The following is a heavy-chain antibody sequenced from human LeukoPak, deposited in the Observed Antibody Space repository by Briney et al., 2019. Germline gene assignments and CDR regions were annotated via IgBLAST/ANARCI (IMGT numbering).Heavy chain of an antibody. V-gene: IGHV3-23*01. CDR1: GFTFSSYG. CDR2: ISGSGGST. CDR3: ARADYGDLYYFDY. J-gene: IGHJ4*02. D-gene: IGHD4-17*01. Sequence: GGSLRLSCAASGFTFSSYGMHWVRQAPGKGLEWVSAISGSGGSTYYADSVKGRFTISRDNSKNTLYLQMNSLRAEDTAVYYCARADYGDLYYFDYWGQGTQVTVSS.